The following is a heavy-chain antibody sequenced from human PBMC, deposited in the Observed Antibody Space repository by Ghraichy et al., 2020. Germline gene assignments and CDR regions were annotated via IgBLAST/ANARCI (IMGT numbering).Heavy chain of an antibody. CDR1: GFTFSSYG. Sequence: GGSLRLSCAASGFTFSSYGMPWVRQAPGKGLEWVALNSPDEKTKYYADSVKGRFTISRDNSKNTLYLQMNSLSPGDTGMYYCAKGEDGSPDYWGQGTLVIVSS. D-gene: IGHD1-26*01. V-gene: IGHV3-30*18. CDR3: AKGEDGSPDY. J-gene: IGHJ4*02. CDR2: NSPDEKTK.